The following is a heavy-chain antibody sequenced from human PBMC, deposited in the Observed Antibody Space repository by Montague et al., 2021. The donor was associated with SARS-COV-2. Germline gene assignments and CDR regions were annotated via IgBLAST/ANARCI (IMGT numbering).Heavy chain of an antibody. CDR2: TSTSAYTT. Sequence: SLRLSCAASGFTFGNYDMNWVRQAPGKGPEWISYTSTSAYTTSYAGSVKGRFTISRDNGKNSLYLQMNSLRVEDTAVYYCTRDYRSIVGDGLDIWGQGTKVTVSS. CDR3: TRDYRSIVGDGLDI. CDR1: GFTFGNYD. D-gene: IGHD3-16*02. V-gene: IGHV3-48*03. J-gene: IGHJ3*02.